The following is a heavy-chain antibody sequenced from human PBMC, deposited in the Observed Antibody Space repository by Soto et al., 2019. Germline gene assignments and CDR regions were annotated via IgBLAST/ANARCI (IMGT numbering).Heavy chain of an antibody. CDR2: IYYSGST. J-gene: IGHJ6*02. CDR3: AREPGYCSSTSCYWEGYGMDV. V-gene: IGHV4-30-4*01. D-gene: IGHD2-2*03. CDR1: GGSISSGDYY. Sequence: SETLSLTCTVSGGSISSGDYYWSWIRQPPGKGLEWIGYIYYSGSTYYNPSLKSRVTISVDTSKNQFSLKLSSVTAAATAVYYCAREPGYCSSTSCYWEGYGMDVWGQGTTVTVSS.